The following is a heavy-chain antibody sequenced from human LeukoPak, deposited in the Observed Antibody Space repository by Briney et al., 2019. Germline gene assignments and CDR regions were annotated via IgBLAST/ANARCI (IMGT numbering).Heavy chain of an antibody. Sequence: GASVKVSCKASGYTFTNYGISWVRQAPGQGLEWMGWISAYNGNTNYAQKLQGRVTMTTDTSTSTAYMELRSLRSDDTALYYCARSGVGYYYDSSSYYPLDYWGQGTLVTVSS. V-gene: IGHV1-18*01. CDR3: ARSGVGYYYDSSSYYPLDY. D-gene: IGHD3-22*01. CDR1: GYTFTNYG. J-gene: IGHJ4*02. CDR2: ISAYNGNT.